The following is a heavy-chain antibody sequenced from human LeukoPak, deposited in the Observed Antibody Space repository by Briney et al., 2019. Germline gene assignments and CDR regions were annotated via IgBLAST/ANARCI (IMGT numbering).Heavy chain of an antibody. CDR3: ARAGNYYGSGSYPRPMDV. Sequence: GGSLRLSCAASGFTFSSYSTNWVRQAPGKGLEWVSSISSSSSYIYYADSVKGRFTISRDNAKNSLYLQMNSLRAEDTAVYYCARAGNYYGSGSYPRPMDVWGKGTTVTVSS. D-gene: IGHD3-10*01. V-gene: IGHV3-21*01. CDR1: GFTFSSYS. CDR2: ISSSSSYI. J-gene: IGHJ6*03.